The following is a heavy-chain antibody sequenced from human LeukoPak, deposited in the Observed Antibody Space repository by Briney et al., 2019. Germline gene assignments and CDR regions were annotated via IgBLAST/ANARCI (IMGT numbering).Heavy chain of an antibody. CDR3: ARTENYYDSSYFQH. V-gene: IGHV4-61*01. CDR2: IYYSGST. CDR1: DGSINISSYY. Sequence: SETLSLTCTVSDGSINISSYYWSWIRQPPGKGLEWIGYIYYSGSTNYNPSLKSRVTISVDTSKSQFSLKLSSVTAADTAVYYCARTENYYDSSYFQHWGQGTLVTVSS. J-gene: IGHJ1*01. D-gene: IGHD3-22*01.